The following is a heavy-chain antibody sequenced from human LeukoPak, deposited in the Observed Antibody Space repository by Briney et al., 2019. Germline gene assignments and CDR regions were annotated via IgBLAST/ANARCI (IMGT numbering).Heavy chain of an antibody. CDR3: AIGIAVAGTGY. D-gene: IGHD6-19*01. Sequence: ASVKVSCKAAGYTFTSYAMNWVRLAPGQGLEWMGWINTNTGNPTYAQGFTGRFVFSLDTSVSTAFLQISSLKAEDTAVYYCAIGIAVAGTGYWGQGTLVTVSS. CDR1: GYTFTSYA. CDR2: INTNTGNP. J-gene: IGHJ4*02. V-gene: IGHV7-4-1*02.